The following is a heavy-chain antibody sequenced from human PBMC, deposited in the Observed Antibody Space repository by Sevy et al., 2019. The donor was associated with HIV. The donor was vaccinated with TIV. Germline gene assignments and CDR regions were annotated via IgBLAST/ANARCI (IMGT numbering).Heavy chain of an antibody. J-gene: IGHJ4*02. CDR2: MNRNSGNT. Sequence: ASVKVSCKASGYTFTSYDINWVRQATGQGLEWMGWMNRNSGNTGYAQKFQGRVTMTRNTSISTAYMELSSLRSEDTAVYYCARGVAAYSYDFLDNWGQGTLVTVSS. V-gene: IGHV1-8*01. CDR3: ARGVAAYSYDFLDN. D-gene: IGHD5-18*01. CDR1: GYTFTSYD.